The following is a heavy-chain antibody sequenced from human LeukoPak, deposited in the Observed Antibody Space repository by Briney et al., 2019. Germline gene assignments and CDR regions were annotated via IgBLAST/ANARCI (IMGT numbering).Heavy chain of an antibody. Sequence: GGSQRLSCAASGFTFSSHGMHWVRQAPGKGLEWVAVISYDGCNKYYADSVKGRFTISRDNANNTLYLQMNSLRPEDTALYHCAKDKDFWSGYYRGVPYYYGLDVWGQGTTVTVSS. V-gene: IGHV3-30*18. D-gene: IGHD3-3*01. J-gene: IGHJ6*02. CDR3: AKDKDFWSGYYRGVPYYYGLDV. CDR2: ISYDGCNK. CDR1: GFTFSSHG.